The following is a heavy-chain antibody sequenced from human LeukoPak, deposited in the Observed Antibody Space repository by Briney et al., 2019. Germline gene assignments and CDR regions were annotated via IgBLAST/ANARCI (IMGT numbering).Heavy chain of an antibody. CDR2: IYSGGST. Sequence: PGGSLRLSCAASGFTVSSNYMSWVRQAPGKGLEWVSLIYSGGSTYYADSVKGRFTISRDNSKNTLYLQMNNLRAGDTAVYYCAKDGKRITMIGVVRRGHYLDYWGQGTLVTVSS. V-gene: IGHV3-53*01. CDR1: GFTVSSNY. CDR3: AKDGKRITMIGVVRRGHYLDY. D-gene: IGHD3-22*01. J-gene: IGHJ4*02.